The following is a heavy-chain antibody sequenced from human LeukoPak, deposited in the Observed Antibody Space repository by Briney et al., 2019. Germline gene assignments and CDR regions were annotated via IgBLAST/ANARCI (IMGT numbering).Heavy chain of an antibody. CDR2: FSGSGVST. CDR3: AKGGSSSWDYFDY. D-gene: IGHD6-13*01. Sequence: GGSLRLSCAASGFTFSSYGMSWVRQAPGKGLEWVSSFSGSGVSTYYADSVKGRFTISRDNSKNTLSPQMNSLRAEDTAVYYCAKGGSSSWDYFDYWGQGTLVTVSS. V-gene: IGHV3-23*01. J-gene: IGHJ4*02. CDR1: GFTFSSYG.